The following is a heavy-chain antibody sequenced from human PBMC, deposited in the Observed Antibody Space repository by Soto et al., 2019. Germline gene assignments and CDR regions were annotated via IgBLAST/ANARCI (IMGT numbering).Heavy chain of an antibody. J-gene: IGHJ5*02. CDR1: AGSLSPYH. D-gene: IGHD3-22*01. V-gene: IGHV4-59*01. CDR3: ARDSGPDYYDSSGSFFDP. CDR2: IYYSGST. Sequence: SEARSLTYTVSAGSLSPYHWSWSRQPPGKGLEWIGYIYYSGSTNYNPSLKSRVTISVDTSKNQFSLKLSSVTAADTAVYYCARDSGPDYYDSSGSFFDPWGQGTLVTVS.